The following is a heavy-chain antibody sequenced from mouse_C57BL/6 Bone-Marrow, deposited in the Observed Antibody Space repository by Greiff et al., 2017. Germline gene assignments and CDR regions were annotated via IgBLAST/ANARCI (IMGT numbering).Heavy chain of an antibody. V-gene: IGHV1-64*01. CDR1: GYTFTSYW. CDR3: ARGKILRFFDY. CDR2: IHPNSGST. J-gene: IGHJ2*02. Sequence: QVQLQQPGAELVKPGASVKLSCKASGYTFTSYWMHWVKQRPGQGLEWIGMIHPNSGSTNSNEKFKSKATLTVDKSSSTAYMQLSSLTSEDSAVYYCARGKILRFFDYWGQGTSLTVSS.